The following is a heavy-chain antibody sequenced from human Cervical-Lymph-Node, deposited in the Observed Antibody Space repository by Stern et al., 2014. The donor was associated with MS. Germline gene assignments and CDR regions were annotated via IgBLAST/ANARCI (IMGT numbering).Heavy chain of an antibody. D-gene: IGHD1-26*01. CDR2: INPNSGAK. CDR3: ARISLGSGIDY. V-gene: IGHV1-2*02. J-gene: IGHJ4*02. CDR1: EISFTGYY. Sequence: VQLVESGAEVMQPGASMKVTCKTSEISFTGYYIHWVRQAPGQGLEWMGWINPNSGAKNYAQRFQDRVSLTSDTSNTLAYMELDRLKSDDTAVYYCARISLGSGIDYWGQGSLVTVSS.